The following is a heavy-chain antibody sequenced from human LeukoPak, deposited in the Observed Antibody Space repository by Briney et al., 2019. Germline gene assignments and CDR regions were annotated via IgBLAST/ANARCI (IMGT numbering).Heavy chain of an antibody. CDR1: GFTFSSYT. CDR3: AMGYCGGDCYGD. J-gene: IGHJ1*01. D-gene: IGHD2-21*02. V-gene: IGHV3-21*01. Sequence: GGSLRLSCAASGFTFSSYTMNWVRQAPGKGLEYVSSISSSSSHIYYADSVKGRFTISRDNTKSSLYLQMNRLRAEDMAVYYCAMGYCGGDCYGDWGQGTLVTVSS. CDR2: ISSSSSHI.